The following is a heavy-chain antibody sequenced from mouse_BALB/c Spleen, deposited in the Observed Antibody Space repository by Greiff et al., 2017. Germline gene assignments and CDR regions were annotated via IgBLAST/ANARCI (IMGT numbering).Heavy chain of an antibody. CDR1: GYTFTSYW. J-gene: IGHJ4*01. CDR2: INPSTGYT. Sequence: VQLQQSGAELAKPGASVKMSCKASGYTFTSYWMHWVKQRPGQGLEWIGYINPSTGYTEYNQKFKDKATLTADKSSSTAYMQLSSLTSEDSAVYYCARSGGELDYYAMDYWGQGTSVTVSS. CDR3: ARSGGELDYYAMDY. V-gene: IGHV1-7*01. D-gene: IGHD4-1*01.